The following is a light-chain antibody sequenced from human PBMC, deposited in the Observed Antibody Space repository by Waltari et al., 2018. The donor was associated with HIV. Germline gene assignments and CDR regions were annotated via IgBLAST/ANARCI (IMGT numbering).Light chain of an antibody. J-gene: IGKJ4*01. CDR1: ETTSNS. CDR3: QQYFSPPPLT. CDR2: GAS. Sequence: QQTHSPPPLSASVGDRVSITCRASETTSNSLAWYQQKPGKAPTLLLYGASSLESGDPARFSGSRSGTDYALTIISLQPEDFAVYYCQQYFSPPPLTFGGGTKVAIK. V-gene: IGKV1-NL1*01.